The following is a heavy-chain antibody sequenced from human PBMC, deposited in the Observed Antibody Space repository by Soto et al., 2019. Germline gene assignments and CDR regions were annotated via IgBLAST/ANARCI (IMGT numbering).Heavy chain of an antibody. D-gene: IGHD6-19*01. CDR2: ISHDGGEK. Sequence: QVHLVESGGGVVQPGRSLRLSCAASGFTFSTTGMHWVRQAPGKGLEWVAMISHDGGEKFYTDSVKGRFTISRDTSKNTLYVQMDSLRPEDTAIYHCAKDLYGAGWYNDFDAWGQGTMVTVSS. V-gene: IGHV3-30*18. CDR1: GFTFSTTG. CDR3: AKDLYGAGWYNDFDA. J-gene: IGHJ5*02.